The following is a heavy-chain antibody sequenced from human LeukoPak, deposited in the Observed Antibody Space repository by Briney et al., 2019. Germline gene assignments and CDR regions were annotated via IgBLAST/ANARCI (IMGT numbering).Heavy chain of an antibody. CDR3: ARAREQWLVPNNWFGP. Sequence: GGSLRLSCAASGFTFSSYAMHWVRQAPGKGLEWMGGFDPEDGETIYAQKFQGRVTMTEDTSTDTAYMELSSLRSEDTAVYYCARAREQWLVPNNWFGPWGQGTLVTVSS. CDR2: FDPEDGET. CDR1: GFTFSSYA. V-gene: IGHV1-24*01. J-gene: IGHJ5*02. D-gene: IGHD6-19*01.